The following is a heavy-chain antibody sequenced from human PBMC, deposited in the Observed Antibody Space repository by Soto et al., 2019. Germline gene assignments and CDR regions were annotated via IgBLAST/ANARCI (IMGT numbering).Heavy chain of an antibody. J-gene: IGHJ6*02. V-gene: IGHV4-59*01. D-gene: IGHD3-9*01. Sequence: SETLSLTCNVSGASMRSYSWTWMRLSPGKGLEWIGDIFYSGSSNLNPSLRSRLSISIDTSKNKFSLMLKSVTAADTAVYYCARDLRCCGLDVWGQGTTVTVSS. CDR3: ARDLRCCGLDV. CDR1: GASMRSYS. CDR2: IFYSGSS.